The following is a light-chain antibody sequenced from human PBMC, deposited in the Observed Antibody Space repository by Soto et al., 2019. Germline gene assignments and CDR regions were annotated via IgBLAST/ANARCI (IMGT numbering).Light chain of an antibody. Sequence: DIVMTQSPLSLPVTPGEPASSSCRSSRSLLHSNGYNYLDWYLQKPGRSPQLLIYLGSNRATGVPDRFSGSASSTDFTLKISRVEAEDVGDYYCMQTLQTPPTFGGGTKVEI. J-gene: IGKJ4*01. CDR2: LGS. CDR1: RSLLHSNGYNY. CDR3: MQTLQTPPT. V-gene: IGKV2-28*01.